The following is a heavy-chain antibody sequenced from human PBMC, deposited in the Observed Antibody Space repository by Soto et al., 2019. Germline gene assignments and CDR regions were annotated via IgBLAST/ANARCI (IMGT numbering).Heavy chain of an antibody. CDR2: INHSGST. Sequence: PSETLSLTCAVYGGSISYYYWSWIRQPPGKGLEWIGEINHSGSTNYNPSLKSRVTISVDTSKNQFSLRVNSVTVADTAVYYCARDQGRGRTDAWGQGNLVTVSS. J-gene: IGHJ5*02. CDR1: GGSISYYY. CDR3: ARDQGRGRTDA. D-gene: IGHD3-10*01. V-gene: IGHV4-34*01.